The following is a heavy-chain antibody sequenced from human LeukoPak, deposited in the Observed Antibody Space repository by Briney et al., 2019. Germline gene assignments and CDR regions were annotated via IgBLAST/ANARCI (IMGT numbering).Heavy chain of an antibody. V-gene: IGHV4-30-4*01. CDR2: IKHSGNT. D-gene: IGHD3-10*01. Sequence: SQTLSLTCTVSGGSISSGDYYWSWIRQSPGKGLEWFGEIKHSGNTNYNPSLKSRVTISIDTSKNQFFLNLTSVTAADTAVYFCARAKWFGGMDVWGKGTTVTVSS. J-gene: IGHJ6*04. CDR3: ARAKWFGGMDV. CDR1: GGSISSGDYY.